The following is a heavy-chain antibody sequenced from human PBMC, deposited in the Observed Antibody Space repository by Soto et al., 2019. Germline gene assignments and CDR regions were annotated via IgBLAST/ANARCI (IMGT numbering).Heavy chain of an antibody. Sequence: SEPLSLPCAVYGGSFSGYYWSWIRQPPVKVLEWIGEINHSGSTNYNPSLKSRVTISVDTSKNQFSLKLSSVTAADTAVYYCTRGRGYCTNGVCYVRWFDPWGQGTLVTVSS. CDR2: INHSGST. D-gene: IGHD2-8*01. CDR1: GGSFSGYY. J-gene: IGHJ5*02. CDR3: TRGRGYCTNGVCYVRWFDP. V-gene: IGHV4-34*01.